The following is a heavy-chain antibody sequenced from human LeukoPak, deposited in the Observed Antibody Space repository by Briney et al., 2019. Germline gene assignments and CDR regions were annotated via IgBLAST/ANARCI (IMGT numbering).Heavy chain of an antibody. CDR1: GFTFSNHA. J-gene: IGHJ5*02. CDR2: IGGNGVST. CDR3: ARCTKYTTGWCNWFDP. D-gene: IGHD6-19*01. Sequence: GGSLRLSCAASGFTFSNHAMNWVRQTPGKGLEWVSSIGGNGVSTYYADSVKGRFPISRDNSKDTLYLQMNSLSAEDTAVYYCARCTKYTTGWCNWFDPWGQGTLVTVSS. V-gene: IGHV3-23*01.